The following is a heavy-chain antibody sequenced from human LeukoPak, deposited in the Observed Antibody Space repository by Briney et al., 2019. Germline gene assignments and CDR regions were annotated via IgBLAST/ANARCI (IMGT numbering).Heavy chain of an antibody. J-gene: IGHJ3*02. Sequence: SETLSLTCTVSGGSISSYYWSWIRQPPGKGLEWIGYIYYSGSTNYNPSLKSRVTISVDTSKNQFSLKLSSVTAADTAVYYCARSGSGYSYDDAFDIWGQGTMVTVSS. CDR3: ARSGSGYSYDDAFDI. CDR2: IYYSGST. D-gene: IGHD5-18*01. V-gene: IGHV4-59*01. CDR1: GGSISSYY.